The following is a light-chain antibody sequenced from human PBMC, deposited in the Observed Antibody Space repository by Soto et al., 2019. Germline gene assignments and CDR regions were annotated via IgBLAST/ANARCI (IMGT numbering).Light chain of an antibody. Sequence: ELVLTQSPGTLSLSPGGRATLSCRASQSVSSSFLAWYQQKVGQAPRLLIYGASSRATGIPDGFSGSGSGTDFTLTISRLEPEDLAVYYCQQYGSSPRTFGQGTRLEIK. CDR2: GAS. J-gene: IGKJ5*01. CDR1: QSVSSSF. CDR3: QQYGSSPRT. V-gene: IGKV3-20*01.